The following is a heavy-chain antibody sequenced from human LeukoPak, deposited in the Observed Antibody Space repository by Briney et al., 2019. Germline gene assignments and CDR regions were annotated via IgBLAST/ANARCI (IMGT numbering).Heavy chain of an antibody. CDR1: GYSISSGYY. D-gene: IGHD5-18*01. V-gene: IGHV4-38-2*02. CDR3: ARVGIQLWGEDY. CDR2: IYHSGST. J-gene: IGHJ4*02. Sequence: SETLSLTCTVSGYSISSGYYWGWIRQPPGKGLEWIGSIYHSGSTYYNPSLKSRVTISVDTSKNQFSLKLSSVTAADTAVYYCARVGIQLWGEDYWGQGTLVTVSS.